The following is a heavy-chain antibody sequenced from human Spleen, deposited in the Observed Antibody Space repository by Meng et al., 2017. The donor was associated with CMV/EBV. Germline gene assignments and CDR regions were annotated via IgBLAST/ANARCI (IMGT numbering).Heavy chain of an antibody. Sequence: SIRNSSYYWGWIRQPPGKGLEWIGSIYYSGSTYYNPSLKSRVTISVDTSKNQFSLKLSSVTAADTAVYYCARVGYDFWSGLGYFDYWGQGTLVTVSS. CDR1: SIRNSSYY. CDR3: ARVGYDFWSGLGYFDY. V-gene: IGHV4-39*07. J-gene: IGHJ4*02. CDR2: IYYSGST. D-gene: IGHD3-3*01.